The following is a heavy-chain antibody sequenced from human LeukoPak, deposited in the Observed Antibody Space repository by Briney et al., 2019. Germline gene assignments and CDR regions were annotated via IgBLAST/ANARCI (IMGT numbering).Heavy chain of an antibody. CDR2: ISSSGGSA. D-gene: IGHD3-16*02. J-gene: IGHJ4*02. Sequence: PGGSLRLSCAASEFTFSNYAMSWVRQAPGKGLEWVSTISSSGGSAYYADSLRGRFTISRDNSKNTLYLQMNSQRAEDSAVYYCARDPALSGYFDYWGQGTLVTVSS. V-gene: IGHV3-23*01. CDR3: ARDPALSGYFDY. CDR1: EFTFSNYA.